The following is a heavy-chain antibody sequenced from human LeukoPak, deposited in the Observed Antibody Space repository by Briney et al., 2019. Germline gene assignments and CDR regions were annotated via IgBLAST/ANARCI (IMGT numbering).Heavy chain of an antibody. CDR2: MRNDGSQI. V-gene: IGHV3-30*02. J-gene: IGHJ3*02. CDR3: AKDMGRRIFGVAYDAFHI. D-gene: IGHD3-3*01. Sequence: PGGSLRLSCVASGFTFSSYGMHWVRQAPGKGLEWVASMRNDGSQIYHADSVKGRFTISRDNSKNTLYLQMNSLRVEDTAIYYCAKDMGRRIFGVAYDAFHIWGQGTMVTVSS. CDR1: GFTFSSYG.